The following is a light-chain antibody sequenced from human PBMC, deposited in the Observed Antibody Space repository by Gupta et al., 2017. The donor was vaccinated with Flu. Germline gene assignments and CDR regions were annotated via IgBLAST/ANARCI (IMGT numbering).Light chain of an antibody. CDR3: QQSYSTPLT. Sequence: DIQMTQSPSPLSASVGDRVTITCRASQSISSYLNWYQQKPGKAPKLLIYTASSLQSGVPSRFSGSGSGTDCTLTISSLQPEDFATYYCQQSYSTPLTFGGGTKVEIK. CDR2: TAS. CDR1: QSISSY. V-gene: IGKV1-39*01. J-gene: IGKJ4*01.